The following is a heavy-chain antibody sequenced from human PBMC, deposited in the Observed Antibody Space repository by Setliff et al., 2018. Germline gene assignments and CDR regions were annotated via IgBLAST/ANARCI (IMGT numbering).Heavy chain of an antibody. J-gene: IGHJ6*02. V-gene: IGHV1-18*01. CDR3: SRFGLYYEAVYGGGDYYYYGMDV. Sequence: ASVKVSCKASGYTFTSYGFSWVRQAPGQGLEWMGWISGYNGNTNYAQKVQGRVTMTTDTSTGTIYMELGSLRADDTAVYYCSRFGLYYEAVYGGGDYYYYGMDVWGQGTTVTAP. CDR1: GYTFTSYG. CDR2: ISGYNGNT. D-gene: IGHD3-16*01.